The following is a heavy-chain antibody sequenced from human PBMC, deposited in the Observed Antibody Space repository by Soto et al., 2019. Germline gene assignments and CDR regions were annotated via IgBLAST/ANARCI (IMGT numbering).Heavy chain of an antibody. V-gene: IGHV3-30*03. J-gene: IGHJ3*02. CDR2: ISYDGSNK. CDR3: ARPYSSGWSDAFDI. CDR1: GFTFSSYG. D-gene: IGHD6-19*01. Sequence: GGSLRLSCAASGFTFSSYGMHWVRQAPGKGLEWVAVISYDGSNKYYADYLKGRFTISRDNSKNTLYLQMNSLRAEDTAVYYCARPYSSGWSDAFDIWGQGTMVTVSS.